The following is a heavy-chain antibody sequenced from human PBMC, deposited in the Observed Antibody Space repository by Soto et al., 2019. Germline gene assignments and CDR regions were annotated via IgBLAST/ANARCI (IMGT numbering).Heavy chain of an antibody. J-gene: IGHJ5*02. Sequence: QIQLVQSGAEVKKPGASVKVSCRASGYTFTGYYLHWVRQAPGKGLEWMGWVNTITGDTNYAQKFNDRVVKHPDRSITTVHLEQSRLRSDDTDVYYCAREEGFRITMARGRRFDLWGQVTLVTVSS. V-gene: IGHV1-2*02. D-gene: IGHD3-10*01. CDR3: AREEGFRITMARGRRFDL. CDR1: GYTFTGYY. CDR2: VNTITGDT.